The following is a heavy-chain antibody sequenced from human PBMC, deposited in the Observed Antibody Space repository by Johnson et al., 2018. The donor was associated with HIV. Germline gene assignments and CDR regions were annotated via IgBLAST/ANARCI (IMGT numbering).Heavy chain of an antibody. CDR2: ISYDGSNK. V-gene: IGHV3-30*03. Sequence: QVQLVESGGGVVQLGRSLRASCAASGFGFSRYVMHWVRQAPGKGLEWVAVISYDGSNKYYADSVKGRFTISRDNSKNTLNLQMNSLRGEDTAVYYCARDSDQYSSGWYEQLDAFDIWGQGTMVTVSS. D-gene: IGHD6-19*01. J-gene: IGHJ3*02. CDR1: GFGFSRYV. CDR3: ARDSDQYSSGWYEQLDAFDI.